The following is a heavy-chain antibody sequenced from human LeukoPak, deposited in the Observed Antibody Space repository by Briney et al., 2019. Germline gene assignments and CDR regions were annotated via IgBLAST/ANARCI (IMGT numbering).Heavy chain of an antibody. D-gene: IGHD6-13*01. J-gene: IGHJ4*02. V-gene: IGHV3-7*03. Sequence: GGSLRLSCAASGFAVSTSWMGWVRQAPGKGLEWVASLQDDGSHQYYVDSAKGRFTISSENAKNSLFLQMSSLRVEDTAVYYCARDLSSRDAYWGQGTPVTVSS. CDR1: GFAVSTSW. CDR3: ARDLSSRDAY. CDR2: LQDDGSHQ.